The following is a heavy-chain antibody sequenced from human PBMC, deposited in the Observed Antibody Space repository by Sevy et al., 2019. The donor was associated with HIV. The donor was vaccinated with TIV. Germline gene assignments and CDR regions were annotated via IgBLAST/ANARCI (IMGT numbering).Heavy chain of an antibody. D-gene: IGHD3-10*01. Sequence: GESLKISCAASGFTFSSYGMHWVRQAPGKGLEWVAVISYDGSNKYYADSVKGRFTISRDNSKNTLYLKMNSLRAKETAAYYCPKGSGRPVPPYYYYYGMDVWGQGTTVTVSS. V-gene: IGHV3-30*18. CDR1: GFTFSSYG. CDR3: PKGSGRPVPPYYYYYGMDV. CDR2: ISYDGSNK. J-gene: IGHJ6*02.